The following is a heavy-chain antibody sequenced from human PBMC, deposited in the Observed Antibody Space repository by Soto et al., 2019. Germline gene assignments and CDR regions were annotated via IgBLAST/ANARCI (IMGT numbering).Heavy chain of an antibody. Sequence: EAQLVGSGGKVVQPGGSVSLSCVASGFPFSTSDMNWVRQAPGKGLEWISHISHSGADIKYADSVKGRFTISRDNVDNSLQLHRSSRRVEDTGLYYCARAVVSAYREYDSGWSAPWGQGIPVTVSS. CDR3: ARAVVSAYREYDSGWSAP. CDR1: GFPFSTSD. J-gene: IGHJ5*02. V-gene: IGHV3-48*03. D-gene: IGHD3-16*01. CDR2: ISHSGADI.